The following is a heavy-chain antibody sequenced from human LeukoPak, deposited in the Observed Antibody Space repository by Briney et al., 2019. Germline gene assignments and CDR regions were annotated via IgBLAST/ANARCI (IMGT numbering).Heavy chain of an antibody. J-gene: IGHJ4*02. D-gene: IGHD4/OR15-4a*01. CDR2: IYSDNT. Sequence: GGSLRLSCAASGFSFSTYEFHWVRHAPGKGLEWVPFIYSDNTHYSDSVKGRFTISRDNSKNTLYLQMNSLRAEDTAVYYCARRAGAYSHPYDYWGQGTLVTVSS. CDR3: ARRAGAYSHPYDY. V-gene: IGHV3-53*01. CDR1: GFSFSTYE.